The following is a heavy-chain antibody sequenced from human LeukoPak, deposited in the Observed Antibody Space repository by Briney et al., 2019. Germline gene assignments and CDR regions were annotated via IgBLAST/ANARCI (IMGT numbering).Heavy chain of an antibody. V-gene: IGHV1-2*02. J-gene: IGHJ4*02. CDR3: AVEYSSGWTFDY. CDR2: INPNSGGT. CDR1: GYTFTGYY. Sequence: ASVKVSCKASGYTFTGYYMHWVRQAPGPGLEWMGWINPNSGGTNYAQKFQGRVTMTRDTSISTAYMELSRLRSDDTAVYYCAVEYSSGWTFDYWGQGTLVTVSS. D-gene: IGHD6-19*01.